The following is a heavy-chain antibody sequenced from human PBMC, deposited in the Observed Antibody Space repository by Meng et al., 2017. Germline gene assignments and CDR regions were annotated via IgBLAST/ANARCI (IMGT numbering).Heavy chain of an antibody. CDR2: IYYSGST. Sequence: SETLSLTCTVSGGPTSSSSYYWGWIRQPPGKGLEWIGSIYYSGSTYYNPSLKSRVTISVDTSKNQFSLKLSSVTAADTAVYYCARDRVVRGLSYYYYGMDVWGQGTTVTVSS. CDR1: GGPTSSSSYY. D-gene: IGHD3-10*01. V-gene: IGHV4-39*07. CDR3: ARDRVVRGLSYYYYGMDV. J-gene: IGHJ6*02.